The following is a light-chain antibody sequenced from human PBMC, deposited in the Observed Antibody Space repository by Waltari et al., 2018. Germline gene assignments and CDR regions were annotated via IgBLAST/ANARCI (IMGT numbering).Light chain of an antibody. J-gene: IGKJ3*01. CDR1: QSISSH. CDR2: AAS. Sequence: DIQMTQSPSSLSASVGDRVTISCRASQSISSHLNWYQQKVGQAPKLLIFAASSLHSGVPSRFSGSGFVTDFTLTISSLQPEDFATYFCQQSYSNVATFGPGTTVDI. CDR3: QQSYSNVAT. V-gene: IGKV1-39*01.